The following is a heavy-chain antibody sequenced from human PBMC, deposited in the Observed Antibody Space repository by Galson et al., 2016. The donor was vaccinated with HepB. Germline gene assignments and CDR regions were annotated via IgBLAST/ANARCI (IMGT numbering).Heavy chain of an antibody. V-gene: IGHV3-21*01. Sequence: SLRLSCAASGFTSSTYTMNWVRQAPGKGLEWVSSVSRSSSYIFYADSVTGRFTISRDNAKNSVYLQMNRLRAEDTAVYYCAIFWGDGYNSLDHWGQGTLVTVSS. J-gene: IGHJ4*02. CDR3: AIFWGDGYNSLDH. D-gene: IGHD5-24*01. CDR1: GFTSSTYT. CDR2: VSRSSSYI.